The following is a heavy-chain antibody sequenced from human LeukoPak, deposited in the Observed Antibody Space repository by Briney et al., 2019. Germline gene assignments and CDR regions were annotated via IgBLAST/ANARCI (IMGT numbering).Heavy chain of an antibody. J-gene: IGHJ3*02. CDR2: IYYSGST. CDR1: GGSISSGSYY. Sequence: SSQTLSLTCTVSGGSISSGSYYWSWIRQPPGKGLEWIGYIYYSGSTNYNPSLKSRVTISVDTSKNQFSLKLSSVTAADTAVYYCARGAGTRIQLWKKGAFDIWGQGTMVTVSS. V-gene: IGHV4-61*01. D-gene: IGHD5-18*01. CDR3: ARGAGTRIQLWKKGAFDI.